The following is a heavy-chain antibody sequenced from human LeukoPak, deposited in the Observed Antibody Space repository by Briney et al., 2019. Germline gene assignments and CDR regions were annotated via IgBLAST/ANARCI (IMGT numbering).Heavy chain of an antibody. CDR2: ISYDGSNK. CDR1: GFTFSTYA. J-gene: IGHJ4*02. V-gene: IGHV3-30-3*01. Sequence: GGSLRLSCTASGFTFSTYAMHWVRQGPGKGLEWVAVISYDGSNKFYADSVKGRFTISRDNSKNTLYLQMSSLSAEDPAVYYCARSTTPHYYGSGSYALGYWGQGTLVTVPS. CDR3: ARSTTPHYYGSGSYALGY. D-gene: IGHD3-10*01.